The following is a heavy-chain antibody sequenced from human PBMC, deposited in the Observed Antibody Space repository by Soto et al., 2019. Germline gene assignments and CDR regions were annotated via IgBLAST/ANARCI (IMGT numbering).Heavy chain of an antibody. CDR2: IWYDGSNK. V-gene: IGHV3-33*01. D-gene: IGHD3-3*01. J-gene: IGHJ4*02. Sequence: GGSLRLSCAASGFTFSSYGMHWVRQAPGKGLEWVAVIWYDGSNKYYADSVKGRFTISRDNSKNTLYLQMNSLRAEDTAVYYCARVATYYDFWSGSYYYFDYWGQGTLVTVSS. CDR1: GFTFSSYG. CDR3: ARVATYYDFWSGSYYYFDY.